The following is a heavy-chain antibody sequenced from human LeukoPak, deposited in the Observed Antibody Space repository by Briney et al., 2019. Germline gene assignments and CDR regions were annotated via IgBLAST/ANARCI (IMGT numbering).Heavy chain of an antibody. CDR2: IIPILGIA. V-gene: IGHV1-69*04. D-gene: IGHD2-2*01. J-gene: IGHJ6*02. CDR3: ARYCSSTSCNPRRYYYYGMDV. Sequence: AASVKVSCKASGGTFSSYAISWVRQAPGQGLEWMGRIIPILGIANYAQKFQGRVTITADKSTSTAYMELSSLRSEDTAVYYCARYCSSTSCNPRRYYYYGMDVWGQGTTVTVSS. CDR1: GGTFSSYA.